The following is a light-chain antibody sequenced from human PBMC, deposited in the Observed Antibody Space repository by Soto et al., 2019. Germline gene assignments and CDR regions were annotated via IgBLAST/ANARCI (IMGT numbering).Light chain of an antibody. Sequence: EIVITQSPATRSVSPGERATLSCRASQSFSSNLAWYQQKPGQAPRLLIYGASNRATGIPDRFSGSGSGTDFTLTISRLEPEDFALYYCQQYGSSGTFGQATKVDIK. J-gene: IGKJ1*01. V-gene: IGKV3-20*01. CDR3: QQYGSSGT. CDR1: QSFSSN. CDR2: GAS.